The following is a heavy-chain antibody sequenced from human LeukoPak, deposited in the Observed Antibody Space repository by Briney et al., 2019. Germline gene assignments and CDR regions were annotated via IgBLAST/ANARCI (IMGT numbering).Heavy chain of an antibody. Sequence: GGSLRLSCAASGFTFSSYAMSRVRQAPGKGLEWVSAISGSGGSTYYADSVKGRFTISRDNSKNTLYLQMNSLRAEDTAVYYCAKVGRPNTIYYFDYWGQGTLVTVSS. V-gene: IGHV3-23*01. CDR3: AKVGRPNTIYYFDY. J-gene: IGHJ4*02. CDR1: GFTFSSYA. D-gene: IGHD3-3*01. CDR2: ISGSGGST.